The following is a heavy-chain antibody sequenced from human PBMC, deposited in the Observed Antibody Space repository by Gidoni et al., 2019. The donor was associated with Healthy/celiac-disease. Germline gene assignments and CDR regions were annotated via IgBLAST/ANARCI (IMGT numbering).Heavy chain of an antibody. Sequence: QITLKESGPTLVKPTQTLTLTCTFSGFSLSTRGVGVGWIRQPPGKALEWLALIYWDDDKRYSPSLKSRLTITKDTSKNQVVLTMTNMDPVDTATYYCAHRQGIAVAGAAFDIWGQGTMVTVSS. CDR3: AHRQGIAVAGAAFDI. CDR1: GFSLSTRGVG. V-gene: IGHV2-5*02. CDR2: IYWDDDK. J-gene: IGHJ3*02. D-gene: IGHD6-19*01.